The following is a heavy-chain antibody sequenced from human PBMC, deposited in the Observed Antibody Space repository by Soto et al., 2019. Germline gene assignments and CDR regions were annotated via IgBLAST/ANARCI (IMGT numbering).Heavy chain of an antibody. V-gene: IGHV4-39*07. CDR3: ARASYFRPSGSYYFVS. CDR2: IYHSGNT. D-gene: IGHD3-10*01. CDR1: GASVNSGSYY. J-gene: IGHJ4*02. Sequence: SETLSLTCSVSGASVNSGSYYWGWIRQSPGKGLEWVGSIYHSGNTYYNPSLKSRVSMSVDTSKSHFSLRLSSVTAADTAVYFCARASYFRPSGSYYFVSWGQGTLVTVSS.